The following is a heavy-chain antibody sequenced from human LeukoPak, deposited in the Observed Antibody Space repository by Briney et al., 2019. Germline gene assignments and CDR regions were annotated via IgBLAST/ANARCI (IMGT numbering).Heavy chain of an antibody. CDR2: ISGSGGST. J-gene: IGHJ1*01. Sequence: GGSLRLSCAASGFTFSNYGMSWVRQAPGKGLEWVSAISGSGGSTYYADSVKGRFTISRDNSKKTLYLQMNSLRGEDTAVYYCARDFPAAEYISSWYPYLQHWGQGTLVTVSS. V-gene: IGHV3-23*01. D-gene: IGHD6-13*01. CDR1: GFTFSNYG. CDR3: ARDFPAAEYISSWYPYLQH.